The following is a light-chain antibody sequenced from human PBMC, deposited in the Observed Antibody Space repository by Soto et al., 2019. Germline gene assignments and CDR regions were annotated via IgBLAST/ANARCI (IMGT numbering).Light chain of an antibody. CDR2: DAS. J-gene: IGKJ4*01. CDR1: QSVGSN. V-gene: IGKV3-15*01. CDR3: QQYNKWPLT. Sequence: EIVSTQSPGTLSLSPGERATLSCRASQSVGSNLAWYQQTPGQAPRLLIYDASTRATGVPARFSGSGSGTEFTLTISSLQSEDFAVYYCQQYNKWPLTFGGGTKVDIK.